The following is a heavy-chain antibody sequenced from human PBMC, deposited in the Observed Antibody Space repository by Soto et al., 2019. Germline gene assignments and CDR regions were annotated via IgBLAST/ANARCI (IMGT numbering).Heavy chain of an antibody. Sequence: QITLKESGPTLVEPTQTLTLTCTYSGFSLRTTGVGVGWIRQPPGKALEWLGIIYWNDDKRYSPSLKNRFTLTCPISKRQVVLPITNMDPVDTVTYYSTHTWGLRDDYWRQGTLVILSP. J-gene: IGHJ4*02. CDR2: IYWNDDK. V-gene: IGHV2-5*01. CDR1: GFSLRTTGVG. D-gene: IGHD3-16*01. CDR3: THTWGLRDDY.